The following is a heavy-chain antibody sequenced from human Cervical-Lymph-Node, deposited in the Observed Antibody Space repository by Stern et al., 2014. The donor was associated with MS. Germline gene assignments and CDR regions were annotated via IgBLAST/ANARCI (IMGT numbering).Heavy chain of an antibody. CDR2: ITTSSNSI. V-gene: IGHV3-48*02. D-gene: IGHD5-24*01. CDR1: GFPFSRYN. Sequence: EVQLVESGGGFVQPGESLRLSCAASGFPFSRYNVYWVRHAPWKGLQWVSSITTSSNSIYYADSVQGRFTISRDSAKNSVYLQMNSLRDEDTAVYYCVRSWHYFDYWGQGSLVTVSS. CDR3: VRSWHYFDY. J-gene: IGHJ4*02.